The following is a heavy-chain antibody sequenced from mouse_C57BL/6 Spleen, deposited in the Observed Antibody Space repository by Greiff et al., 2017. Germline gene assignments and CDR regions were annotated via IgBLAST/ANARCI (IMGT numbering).Heavy chain of an antibody. Sequence: VKLQQSGAELVRPGTSVKVSCKASGYAFTNYLIEWVKQRPGQGLEWIGVINPGSGGTNYNEKFKGKATLTADKSSSTAYMQLSSLTSEDSAVYVCARYDGYFYYAMDYWGQGTSVTVSS. CDR1: GYAFTNYL. CDR3: ARYDGYFYYAMDY. CDR2: INPGSGGT. V-gene: IGHV1-54*01. D-gene: IGHD2-3*01. J-gene: IGHJ4*01.